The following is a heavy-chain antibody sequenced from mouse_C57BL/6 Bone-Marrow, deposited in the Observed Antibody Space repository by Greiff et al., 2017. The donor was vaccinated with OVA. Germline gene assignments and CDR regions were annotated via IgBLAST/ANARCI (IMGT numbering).Heavy chain of an antibody. CDR2: INYDGSST. J-gene: IGHJ1*03. CDR3: ARPITTVVAEDWYFDV. D-gene: IGHD1-1*01. V-gene: IGHV5-16*01. CDR1: GFTFSDYY. Sequence: EVMLVESEGGLVQPGSSMKLSCTASGFTFSDYYMAWVRQVPEKGLEWVANINYDGSSTYYLDSLKSRFIISRDNAKNILYLQMSSLKSEYTATYYCARPITTVVAEDWYFDVWGTGTTVTVAS.